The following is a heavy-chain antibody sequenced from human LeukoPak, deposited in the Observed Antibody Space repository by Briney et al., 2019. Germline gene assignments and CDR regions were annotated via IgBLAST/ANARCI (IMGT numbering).Heavy chain of an antibody. CDR2: IYTSGST. V-gene: IGHV4-4*07. J-gene: IGHJ6*03. D-gene: IGHD6-6*01. CDR1: GGSISSYY. Sequence: SETLSLTCTVSGGSISSYYWSWIRQPAGKGLEWIGRIYTSGSTNYNPSLKSRVTMSVDTSKNQFSLKLSSVTAADTAVYYCARAVYSSSSKDYYYYMDVWGKGTTVTVSS. CDR3: ARAVYSSSSKDYYYYMDV.